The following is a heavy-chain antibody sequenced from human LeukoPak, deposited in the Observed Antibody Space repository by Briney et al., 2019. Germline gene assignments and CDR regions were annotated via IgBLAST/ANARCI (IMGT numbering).Heavy chain of an antibody. CDR3: ARSIRYYFDY. CDR1: GGSISSYY. Sequence: PSESLSLTCTVSGGSISSYYWSWIRQPAGKGLEWIGRIYTRGSNNYNPSLKSRVTISVDKSKNQFSLKLSSVTAADTAVYYCARSIRYYFDYWGQGTLVTVSS. D-gene: IGHD1-14*01. J-gene: IGHJ4*02. CDR2: IYTRGSN. V-gene: IGHV4-4*07.